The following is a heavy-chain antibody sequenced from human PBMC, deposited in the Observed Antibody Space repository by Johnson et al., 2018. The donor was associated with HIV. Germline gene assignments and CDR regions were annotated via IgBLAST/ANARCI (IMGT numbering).Heavy chain of an antibody. J-gene: IGHJ3*01. CDR1: GFTFSDYF. Sequence: QVQLVESGGGLVKPGVSLRLSCTASGFTFSDYFMTWIRQAPGKGLVWVSSISDRGGTIYYADSVKGRFTISRDNAKNSLFLQMNSLRVEDTALYYCAVEGARNPDGFDVWGQGTTVTVSS. D-gene: IGHD2/OR15-2a*01. V-gene: IGHV3-11*04. CDR2: ISDRGGTI. CDR3: AVEGARNPDGFDV.